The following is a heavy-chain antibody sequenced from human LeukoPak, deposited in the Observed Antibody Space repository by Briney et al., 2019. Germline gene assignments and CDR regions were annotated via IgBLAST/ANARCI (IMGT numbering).Heavy chain of an antibody. CDR2: IWYDGSNK. CDR1: GFTFSSYG. V-gene: IGHV3-33*01. Sequence: PGGSLRLSCAASGFTFSSYGMHWVRQAPGKGLEWVAVIWYDGSNKYYADSVKGRFTISRDNSKNTLYLQMNSLRAEDTAVYYCATNLPCGSGSYFWFDPWGQGTLVTVSS. J-gene: IGHJ5*02. CDR3: ATNLPCGSGSYFWFDP. D-gene: IGHD3-10*01.